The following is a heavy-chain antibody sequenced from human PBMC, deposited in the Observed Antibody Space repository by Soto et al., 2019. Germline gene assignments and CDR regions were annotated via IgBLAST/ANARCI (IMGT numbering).Heavy chain of an antibody. J-gene: IGHJ3*01. Sequence: EVQLVESGGDLVQPGGSLRLSCAASGFTFSTSWMTWVRQAPGTGLEWVANIRKDGSVIHYGDSVKGRFTISRDNAKNSLYLEMTNLRVDDTAVYFCARDFSPAAGDLFYDAFDFWGQGTVVTVSS. CDR3: ARDFSPAAGDLFYDAFDF. V-gene: IGHV3-7*01. CDR1: GFTFSTSW. CDR2: IRKDGSVI. D-gene: IGHD2-2*01.